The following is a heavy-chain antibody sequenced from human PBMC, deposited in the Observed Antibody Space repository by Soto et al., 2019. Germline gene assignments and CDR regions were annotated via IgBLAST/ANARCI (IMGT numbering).Heavy chain of an antibody. Sequence: QLQLQESGPGLVKPSETLSLTCTVSGGSISSSSYYWGWIRQPPGKGLEWIGSIYYSGSTYYNPSLKSRVSISVDTSKNQFSLKLSSVTAADTAVYYCARYREYYYDSSGYYSAFDIWGQGTMVSVS. J-gene: IGHJ3*02. CDR2: IYYSGST. CDR1: GGSISSSSYY. CDR3: ARYREYYYDSSGYYSAFDI. V-gene: IGHV4-39*01. D-gene: IGHD3-22*01.